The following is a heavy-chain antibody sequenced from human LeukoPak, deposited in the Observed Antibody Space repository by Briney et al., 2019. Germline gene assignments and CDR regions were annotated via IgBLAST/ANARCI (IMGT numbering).Heavy chain of an antibody. D-gene: IGHD6-19*01. CDR3: ARGEWLAGAFDY. Sequence: SETLSLTCTASGDSISNYYWSWIRQPAGKELEWIGRFYISGSTDYKPSLKSRVTISVDKSKNQFSLEVRSVTAADTAVYYCARGEWLAGAFDYWGQGSLVTVSS. CDR2: FYISGST. J-gene: IGHJ4*02. V-gene: IGHV4-4*07. CDR1: GDSISNYY.